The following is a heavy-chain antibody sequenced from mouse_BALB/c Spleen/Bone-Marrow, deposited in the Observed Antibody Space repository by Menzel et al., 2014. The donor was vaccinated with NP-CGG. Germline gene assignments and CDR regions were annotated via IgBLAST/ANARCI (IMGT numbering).Heavy chain of an antibody. Sequence: HVQLQQSGPGLVAPSQSLSITCTVSGFSLTNYGVHWVRQPPGKGLEWLGVIWAGGSTNYNSALMSRLSISKDNSKSQVFLKMISLQTDDTAMYYCARVTSSAVGAMDYWGQGTSVTVSS. CDR1: GFSLTNYG. J-gene: IGHJ4*01. CDR2: IWAGGST. D-gene: IGHD3-2*02. CDR3: ARVTSSAVGAMDY. V-gene: IGHV2-9*02.